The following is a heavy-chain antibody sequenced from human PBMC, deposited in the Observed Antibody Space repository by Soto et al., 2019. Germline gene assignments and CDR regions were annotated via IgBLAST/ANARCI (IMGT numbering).Heavy chain of an antibody. J-gene: IGHJ4*02. CDR3: AKAPSIYYYDSSGPDAFDY. Sequence: SLRLSCAASGFTFSSYAMSWVRQAPGKGLEWVSAISGSGGSTYYADSVKGRFTISRDNSKNTLYLQMNSLRAEDTAVYYCAKAPSIYYYDSSGPDAFDYWGQGTLVTVSS. D-gene: IGHD3-22*01. CDR1: GFTFSSYA. CDR2: ISGSGGST. V-gene: IGHV3-23*01.